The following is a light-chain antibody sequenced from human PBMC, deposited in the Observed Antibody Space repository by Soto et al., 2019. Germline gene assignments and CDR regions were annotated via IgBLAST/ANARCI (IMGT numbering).Light chain of an antibody. CDR1: QSVSSN. CDR2: DTS. V-gene: IGKV3-15*01. J-gene: IGKJ1*01. Sequence: GMTHSPATLSVYQGERATLTCRASQSVSSNLAWYQQKPGQAPSLLIYDTSTRATGAPARFSGSRSGTEFTLTINSLQSEDFAVYYCQQYNNWPQPFGQRSNVDVK. CDR3: QQYNNWPQP.